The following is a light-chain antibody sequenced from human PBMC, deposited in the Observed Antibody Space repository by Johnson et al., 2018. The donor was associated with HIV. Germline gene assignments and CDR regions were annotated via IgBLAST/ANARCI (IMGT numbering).Light chain of an antibody. CDR3: ETWDNSLSAYV. J-gene: IGLJ1*01. V-gene: IGLV1-51*01. Sequence: QSVLTQPPSVSAAPGQKVTISCSGSSSNIGNNRVSWYQQLPGTAPKLLIYDNNKRPSEIPDRLSGSKSGTSATLGITGLQTGEEAYYSCETWDNSLSAYVFGTGTKVTVL. CDR1: SSNIGNNR. CDR2: DNN.